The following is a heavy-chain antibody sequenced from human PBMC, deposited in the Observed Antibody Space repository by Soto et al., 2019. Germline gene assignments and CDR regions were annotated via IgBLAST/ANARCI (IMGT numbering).Heavy chain of an antibody. Sequence: SETLSLTCTVSGGSISSSSYYWGWIRQSPGQTLEWIGSINYSGSTFYTSSLKRRVTISVDTSNSRLSLRLSSVTATDTAVYYCVSSSDTTWYRGPFDYWGQGTLVTVSS. J-gene: IGHJ4*02. D-gene: IGHD6-13*01. V-gene: IGHV4-39*01. CDR2: INYSGST. CDR1: GGSISSSSYY. CDR3: VSSSDTTWYRGPFDY.